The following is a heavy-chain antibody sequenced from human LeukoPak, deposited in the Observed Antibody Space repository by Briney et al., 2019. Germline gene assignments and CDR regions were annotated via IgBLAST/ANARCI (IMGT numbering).Heavy chain of an antibody. CDR1: GFTISSYA. CDR3: ATQNFDY. Sequence: GGSQRLSCAASGFTISSYAMSWVRQAPGQGLEWVSTISDSGGSTYYADSVKGRFTLSRDNSKSTLSLQMNSLRADDTAVYYCATQNFDYWGQGTLVTVSS. CDR2: ISDSGGST. J-gene: IGHJ4*02. V-gene: IGHV3-23*01.